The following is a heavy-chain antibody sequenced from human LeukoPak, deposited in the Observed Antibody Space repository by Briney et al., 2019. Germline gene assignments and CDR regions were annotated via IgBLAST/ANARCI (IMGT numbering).Heavy chain of an antibody. CDR3: ATTGYSSRDY. V-gene: IGHV3-23*01. CDR1: GFPFSSHG. Sequence: GGTLRLSCAGSGFPFSSHGMNWVRQAPGKGLEWVSAISGSGDTYYADSVKGRFTISRDNSKNTLYLQMNSLRAEDTAVYYCATTGYSSRDYWGQGTLVTVSS. D-gene: IGHD6-13*01. J-gene: IGHJ4*02. CDR2: ISGSGDT.